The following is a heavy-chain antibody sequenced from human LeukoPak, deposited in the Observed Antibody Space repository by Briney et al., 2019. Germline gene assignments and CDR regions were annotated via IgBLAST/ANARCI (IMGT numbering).Heavy chain of an antibody. V-gene: IGHV1-69*13. Sequence: SVKVSCKASGGTFSSYAISWVRQAPGQGLEWMGGIIPIFGTANYAQKFQSRVTITADESTSTAYMELSSLRSEDTAVYYCARDHSIVVVPAPADAFDIWGQGTMVTVSS. CDR2: IIPIFGTA. CDR1: GGTFSSYA. CDR3: ARDHSIVVVPAPADAFDI. J-gene: IGHJ3*02. D-gene: IGHD2-2*01.